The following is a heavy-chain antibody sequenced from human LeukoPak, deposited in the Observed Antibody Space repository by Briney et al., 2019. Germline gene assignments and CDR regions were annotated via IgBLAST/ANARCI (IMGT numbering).Heavy chain of an antibody. J-gene: IGHJ4*02. V-gene: IGHV3-30*04. CDR1: GFTFSLYG. CDR3: VRGFRGHYSLEF. CDR2: ISDDGNKK. D-gene: IGHD3-3*01. Sequence: GGSLRLSCAASGFTFSLYGIHWVRQAPGKGLEWAAVISDDGNKKYYADSVKGRFTISRDYSKDTVSLQMNSLRPEDTAIYYCVRGFRGHYSLEFWGQGILVTVSA.